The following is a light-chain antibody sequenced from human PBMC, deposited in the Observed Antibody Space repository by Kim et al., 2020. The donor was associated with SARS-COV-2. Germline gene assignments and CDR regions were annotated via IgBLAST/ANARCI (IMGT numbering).Light chain of an antibody. J-gene: IGKJ2*01. CDR2: GAS. CDR3: HQYNDWPPGDT. V-gene: IGKV3-15*01. CDR1: QSVSNN. Sequence: EIVMTQSPAPLSVSPGERATLSCRASQSVSNNLAWYQHKPGQPPRLLIYGASTRATGVPARFSGSGSGTDFTLTVSSLQSEDFAVYYCHQYNDWPPGDTFGQGTKLEIK.